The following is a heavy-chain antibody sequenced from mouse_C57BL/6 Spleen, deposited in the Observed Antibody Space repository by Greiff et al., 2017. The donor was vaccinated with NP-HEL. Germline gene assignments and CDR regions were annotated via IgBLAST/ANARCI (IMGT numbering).Heavy chain of an antibody. CDR2: IYPSDSET. D-gene: IGHD1-1*01. Sequence: QVQLQQPGAELVRPGSSVKLSCKASGYTFSSYWMDWVKQRPGQGLEWIGNIYPSDSETHYNQKFKDKATLTVDKSSSTAYMQLSSLTSEDSAVYYCARSITTVTAYWGQGTLVTVSA. CDR3: ARSITTVTAY. V-gene: IGHV1-61*01. CDR1: GYTFSSYW. J-gene: IGHJ3*01.